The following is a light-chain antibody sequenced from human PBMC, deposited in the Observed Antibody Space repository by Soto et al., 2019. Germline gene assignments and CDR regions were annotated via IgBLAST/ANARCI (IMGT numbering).Light chain of an antibody. CDR1: QSISSW. Sequence: DIQMTESPATLSASVGDIVTITCRASQSISSWLAWYQQKPGKAPKLLIYDASSLESGVPSRFSGSGSGTEFTLTISSLQPDDFATYYCQQYNSYPLTFGGGTKVDIK. V-gene: IGKV1-5*01. CDR2: DAS. CDR3: QQYNSYPLT. J-gene: IGKJ4*01.